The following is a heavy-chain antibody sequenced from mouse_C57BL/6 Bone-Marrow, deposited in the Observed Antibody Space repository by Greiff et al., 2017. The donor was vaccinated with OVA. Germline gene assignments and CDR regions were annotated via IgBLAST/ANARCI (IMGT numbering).Heavy chain of an antibody. CDR3: ARGRGNYFDD. J-gene: IGHJ2*01. D-gene: IGHD1-1*01. V-gene: IGHV1-54*01. CDR1: GYAFTNYL. CDR2: INPGSGGT. Sequence: VQLQQSGAELVRPGTSVKVSCKASGYAFTNYLIEWVKQRPGQGLEWIGVINPGSGGTNYNEKFKGKATLTADKSSSTAYMQLSSLTSEDSAVYFCARGRGNYFDDWGQGTTLTVSS.